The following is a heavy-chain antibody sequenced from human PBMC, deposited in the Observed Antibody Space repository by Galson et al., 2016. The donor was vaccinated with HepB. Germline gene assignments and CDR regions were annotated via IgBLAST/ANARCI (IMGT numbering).Heavy chain of an antibody. CDR1: GASISGTEYY. J-gene: IGHJ6*03. V-gene: IGHV4-39*01. D-gene: IGHD2-21*01. Sequence: LSLTCSVSGASISGTEYYWGWIRQPPGRGLEWIGSIYHTESTYYNPSLESRVTISMDTSKNQLSLRLNSVAAADTGVYYCATGIVVAGKMYYYYMDVWGKGTTVTVSS. CDR2: IYHTEST. CDR3: ATGIVVAGKMYYYYMDV.